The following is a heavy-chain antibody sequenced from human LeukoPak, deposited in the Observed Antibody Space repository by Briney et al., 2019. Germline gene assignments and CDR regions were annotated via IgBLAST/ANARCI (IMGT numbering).Heavy chain of an antibody. J-gene: IGHJ4*02. CDR3: ARQEMGATVFDY. V-gene: IGHV3-21*01. Sequence: GGSLRLSCAASGFTFSSYSMNWVRQAPGKGLEWVSSISSSSSYIYYADSVKGRFTISRDNAKNSLYLQMNSLRAEDTAVYYCARQEMGATVFDYWGQGTLVTVSS. D-gene: IGHD1-26*01. CDR1: GFTFSSYS. CDR2: ISSSSSYI.